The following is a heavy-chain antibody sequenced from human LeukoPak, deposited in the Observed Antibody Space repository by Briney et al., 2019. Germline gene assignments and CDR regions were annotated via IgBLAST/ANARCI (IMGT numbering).Heavy chain of an antibody. CDR2: IWYDGSNK. D-gene: IGHD5-12*01. V-gene: IGHV3-33*03. J-gene: IGHJ4*02. CDR1: GFTFSSYG. Sequence: GGSLRLSCAASGFTFSSYGMHWVRQAPGKGLEWVAVIWYDGSNKYYADSVKGRFTISRDNAKNSLYLQMNSLRAEDTAIYYCARVRGYSGYAFDYWGQGTPVTVSS. CDR3: ARVRGYSGYAFDY.